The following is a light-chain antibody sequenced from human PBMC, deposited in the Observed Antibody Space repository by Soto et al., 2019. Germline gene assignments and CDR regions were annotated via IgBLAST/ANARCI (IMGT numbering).Light chain of an antibody. J-gene: IGKJ5*01. CDR3: QQYGSSPIT. Sequence: EIVLTQSPGTLSLSPGERATLSCRASQSVGSDYLAWYQQKPGQAPRLLIYGASSGATGIPDRFSGSGSGTDFTLTISRLEPEDFAVYYSQQYGSSPITFSQGTRLEIK. CDR1: QSVGSDY. CDR2: GAS. V-gene: IGKV3-20*01.